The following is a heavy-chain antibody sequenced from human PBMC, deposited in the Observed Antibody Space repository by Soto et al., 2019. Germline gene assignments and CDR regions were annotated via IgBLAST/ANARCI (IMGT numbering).Heavy chain of an antibody. CDR2: IYYSGST. V-gene: IGHV4-39*01. CDR3: ARHTGGYDDFEYFQH. CDR1: GGSISSSSYY. J-gene: IGHJ1*01. D-gene: IGHD5-12*01. Sequence: QLQLQESGPGLVKPSETLSLTCTVSGGSISSSSYYWGWIRQPPGKGLEWIGSIYYSGSTYYNPSLKSRVTISVDTSKNQFSLKLSSVTAADTAVYYCARHTGGYDDFEYFQHWGQGTLVTVSS.